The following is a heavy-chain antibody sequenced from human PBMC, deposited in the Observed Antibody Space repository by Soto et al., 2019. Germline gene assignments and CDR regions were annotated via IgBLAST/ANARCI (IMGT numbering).Heavy chain of an antibody. D-gene: IGHD2-2*02. CDR1: GGSISSSSYY. CDR2: IYYSGST. J-gene: IGHJ4*02. Sequence: SETLSLTCTVSGGSISSSSYYWGWIRQPPGKGLEWIGSIYYSGSTYYNPSLKSRVTISVDTSKNQFSLKLSSATAADTAVYYCARLLGYCSSTSCYTFYYFDYWGQGTLVTVSS. V-gene: IGHV4-39*01. CDR3: ARLLGYCSSTSCYTFYYFDY.